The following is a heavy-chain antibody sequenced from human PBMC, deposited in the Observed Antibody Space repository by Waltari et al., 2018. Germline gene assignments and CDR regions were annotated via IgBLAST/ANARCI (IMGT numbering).Heavy chain of an antibody. V-gene: IGHV4-59*01. D-gene: IGHD3-22*01. CDR3: ARVGDSSGYLYDY. Sequence: QVQLQESGPGLVKPSETLSLTCTVSGGSISRYYWSWIRQPPGKGLEWIGYIYYSGSTNYNPSLKSRVTISVDTSKNQFSLKLSSVTAADTAVYYCARVGDSSGYLYDYWGQGTLVTVSS. CDR1: GGSISRYY. J-gene: IGHJ4*02. CDR2: IYYSGST.